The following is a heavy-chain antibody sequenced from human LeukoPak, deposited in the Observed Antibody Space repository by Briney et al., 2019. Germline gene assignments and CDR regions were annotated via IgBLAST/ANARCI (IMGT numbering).Heavy chain of an antibody. V-gene: IGHV3-30-3*01. Sequence: GGSLRLSCAASGFTFSSYDIHWVRQAPGKGLEWVALISSDGNTKHYSDSVKGRFTISRDNSKNTLYLQMNSLRVEDTAVYYCASWAGNTQSDSWSGPFDYWGQGTLVTVSS. CDR1: GFTFSSYD. CDR2: ISSDGNTK. CDR3: ASWAGNTQSDSWSGPFDY. D-gene: IGHD3-3*01. J-gene: IGHJ4*02.